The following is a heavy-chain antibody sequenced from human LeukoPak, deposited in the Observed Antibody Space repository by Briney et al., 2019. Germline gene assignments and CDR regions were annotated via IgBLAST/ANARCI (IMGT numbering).Heavy chain of an antibody. V-gene: IGHV3-33*01. Sequence: GGSLRLSCAASGFTFSSYGMHWVRQAPGKGLEWVAVIWYDGSNKYYADSVKGRFTISRDNSKNTLYLQMNSLRAEDTAVYYCARVGNYYDSSGYFPLYYFDYWGQGTLVTVSS. J-gene: IGHJ4*02. D-gene: IGHD3-22*01. CDR1: GFTFSSYG. CDR2: IWYDGSNK. CDR3: ARVGNYYDSSGYFPLYYFDY.